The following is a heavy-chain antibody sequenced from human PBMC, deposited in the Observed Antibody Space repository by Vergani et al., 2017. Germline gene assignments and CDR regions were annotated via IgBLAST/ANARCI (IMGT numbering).Heavy chain of an antibody. CDR2: IYYSGST. V-gene: IGHV4-39*07. D-gene: IGHD1-26*01. CDR1: GGSISSSSYY. J-gene: IGHJ4*02. CDR3: ASLGATHDF. Sequence: QVQLQQWGAGLLKPSETLSLTCTVSGGSISSSSYYWGWIRQPPGKGLEWIGSIYYSGSTYYNPSLKSRVTISVDTSMNRFSLKLSAVTAAYTAVYYCASLGATHDFWGRGSLVAVSS.